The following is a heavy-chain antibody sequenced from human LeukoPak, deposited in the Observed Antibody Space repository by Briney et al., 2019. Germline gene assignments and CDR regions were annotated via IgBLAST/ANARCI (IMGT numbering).Heavy chain of an antibody. CDR3: AKVLGGYCSGGSCYEDYYYYYMDV. CDR1: GFTFSSYG. V-gene: IGHV3-30*02. Sequence: GGSLRLSCAASGFTFSSYGMHWVRQAPGKRLEWVAFIRYDGSNKYYADSVKGRFTISRDNSKNTLYLQMNSLRAEDTAVYYCAKVLGGYCSGGSCYEDYYYYYMDVWGKGTTVTVSS. CDR2: IRYDGSNK. D-gene: IGHD2-15*01. J-gene: IGHJ6*03.